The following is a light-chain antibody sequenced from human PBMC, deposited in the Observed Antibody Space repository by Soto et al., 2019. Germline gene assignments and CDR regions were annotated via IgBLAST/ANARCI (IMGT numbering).Light chain of an antibody. CDR2: AAS. Sequence: DIQMTQSPSSLSASVGDRVTITCRASQSITSYLNWYQQKPGKAPKLLIYAASSLQTGVPSRFSGRRSGTDFTLTISSLQPEDFATYYCQQSYSFGPGTKLDIK. J-gene: IGKJ3*01. CDR3: QQSYS. V-gene: IGKV1-39*01. CDR1: QSITSY.